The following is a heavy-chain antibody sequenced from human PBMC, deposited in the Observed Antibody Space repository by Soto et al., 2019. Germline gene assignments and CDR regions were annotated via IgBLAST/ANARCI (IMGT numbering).Heavy chain of an antibody. Sequence: GASLKVSCKASGYTFTSYGISWVRQAPGQGLEWMGWISAYNGNTNYAQKLQGRVTMTTDTSTSTAYMELRSLRSDDTAVYYCARVGLVTIFGVVITGFDYWGQGTLVTVSS. J-gene: IGHJ4*02. D-gene: IGHD3-3*01. CDR3: ARVGLVTIFGVVITGFDY. V-gene: IGHV1-18*04. CDR1: GYTFTSYG. CDR2: ISAYNGNT.